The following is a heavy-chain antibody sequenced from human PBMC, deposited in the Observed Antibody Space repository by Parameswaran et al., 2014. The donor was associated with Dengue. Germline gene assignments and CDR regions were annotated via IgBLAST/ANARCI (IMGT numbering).Heavy chain of an antibody. CDR2: IHYSGST. V-gene: IGHV4-61*03. D-gene: IGHD2-2*01. J-gene: IGHJ6*02. Sequence: RWIRQPPGKGLEWIGNIHYSGSTNYNPSLKSRVTMSVDTSKNHLSLNVSSVTAAETAIYYCARVSQLPLSDSYSMDLWGQGSTVTVSS. CDR3: ARVSQLPLSDSYSMDL.